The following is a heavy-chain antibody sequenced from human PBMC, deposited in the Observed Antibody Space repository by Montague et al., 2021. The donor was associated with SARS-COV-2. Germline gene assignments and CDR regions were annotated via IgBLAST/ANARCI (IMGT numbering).Heavy chain of an antibody. D-gene: IGHD6-19*01. CDR2: IYYSGST. Sequence: SETLSLTCTVSGGSISSYYWSWIRQPPGKGLEWIGYIYYSGSTNYNPSLQSRVTISVDTSKNQFSLKLSSVTAADTAVYYCARHAASSSGWYFEGYFDYWGQGTLVTVSS. J-gene: IGHJ4*02. V-gene: IGHV4-59*08. CDR3: ARHAASSSGWYFEGYFDY. CDR1: GGSISSYY.